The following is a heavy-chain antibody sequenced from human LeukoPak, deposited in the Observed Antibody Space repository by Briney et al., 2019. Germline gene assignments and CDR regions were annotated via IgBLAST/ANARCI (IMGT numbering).Heavy chain of an antibody. CDR1: GHTFTGYY. Sequence: ASVKVSCKASGHTFTGYYMHWVRQAPGQGLEWMGWINANSGGTNYAQKFQGRVTMTRDTSISTAYMELSSLRSEDTAVYYCARGRTLAQWLVLGYWGQGTLVTVSS. D-gene: IGHD6-19*01. V-gene: IGHV1-2*02. J-gene: IGHJ4*02. CDR3: ARGRTLAQWLVLGY. CDR2: INANSGGT.